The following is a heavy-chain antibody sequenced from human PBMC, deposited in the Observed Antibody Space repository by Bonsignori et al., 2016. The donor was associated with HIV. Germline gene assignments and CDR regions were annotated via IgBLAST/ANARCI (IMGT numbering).Heavy chain of an antibody. Sequence: GSLRLSCTVSGGSISSSSYYWGWIRQPPGKGLEWIGTIYYSGATYYNYSPSLKSRVTISVDTSKNQFSLKVSSVTAADTAVYYCARERSSGAHYMDVWGKGTTVTVSS. J-gene: IGHJ6*03. CDR2: IYYSGAT. V-gene: IGHV4-39*07. CDR1: GGSISSSSYY. CDR3: ARERSSGAHYMDV. D-gene: IGHD6-13*01.